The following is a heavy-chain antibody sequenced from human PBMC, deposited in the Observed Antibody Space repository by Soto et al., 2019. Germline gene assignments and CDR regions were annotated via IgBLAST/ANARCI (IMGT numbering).Heavy chain of an antibody. Sequence: ASVKVSCKASGYTFTSYGISWVRQAPGQGLEWMGWISAYNGNTNYAQKLQGRVTMTTDTSTSTAYMELRSLRSDDTAVYYCARGATYYYDSSGYPWAFDIWGQGTMVTVSS. CDR2: ISAYNGNT. D-gene: IGHD3-22*01. CDR3: ARGATYYYDSSGYPWAFDI. CDR1: GYTFTSYG. V-gene: IGHV1-18*04. J-gene: IGHJ3*02.